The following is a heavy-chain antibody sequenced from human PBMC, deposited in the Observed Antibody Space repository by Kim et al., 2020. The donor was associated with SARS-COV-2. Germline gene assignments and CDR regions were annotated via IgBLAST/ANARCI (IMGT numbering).Heavy chain of an antibody. J-gene: IGHJ6*03. D-gene: IGHD5-18*01. CDR2: IIPILGIA. Sequence: SVKVSCKASGGTFSSYAISWVRQAPGQGLEWMGRIIPILGIANYAQKFQGRVTITADKSTSTAYMELSSLRSEDTAVYYCARDPGYSYGPYYYYYMDVWGKGTPVTVSS. CDR1: GGTFSSYA. V-gene: IGHV1-69*04. CDR3: ARDPGYSYGPYYYYYMDV.